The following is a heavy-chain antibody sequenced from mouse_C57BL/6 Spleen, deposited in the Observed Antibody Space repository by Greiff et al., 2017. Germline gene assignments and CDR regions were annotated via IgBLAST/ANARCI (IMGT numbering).Heavy chain of an antibody. CDR3: ARSGDYYGSSYYAMDY. D-gene: IGHD1-1*01. CDR2: IYPRSGNT. Sequence: VQLQQSGAELARPGASVKLSCKASGYTFTSYGISWVKQRTGQGLEWIGEIYPRSGNTYYNEKLKGKATLTADKSSSTAYMELRSLTSEDSAVYFCARSGDYYGSSYYAMDYWGQGTSVTVSS. V-gene: IGHV1-81*01. J-gene: IGHJ4*01. CDR1: GYTFTSYG.